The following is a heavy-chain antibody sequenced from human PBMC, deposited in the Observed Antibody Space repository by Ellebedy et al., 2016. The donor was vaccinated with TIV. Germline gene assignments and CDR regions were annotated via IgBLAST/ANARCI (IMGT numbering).Heavy chain of an antibody. D-gene: IGHD6-19*01. CDR2: IYHSGSS. J-gene: IGHJ4*02. CDR3: AGVRGWASGWRAYDY. CDR1: GGSINSYF. Sequence: MPSENLSLTCSVSGGSINSYFWSWIRQAPGKGLEWIGHIYHSGSSNYNPSLKSRVTISLDTSTSQFSLRLSSVTAADTALYFCAGVRGWASGWRAYDYWGPGTLVTVSS. V-gene: IGHV4-59*01.